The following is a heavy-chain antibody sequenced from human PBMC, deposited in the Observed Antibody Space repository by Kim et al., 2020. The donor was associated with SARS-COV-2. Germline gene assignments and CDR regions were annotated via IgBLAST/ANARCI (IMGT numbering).Heavy chain of an antibody. Sequence: GRVTMTRDTSTSTAYMELSSLRSEDTAVYYCARDLPVGVLVPAAIDAFDIWGQGTMVTVSS. V-gene: IGHV1-46*01. J-gene: IGHJ3*02. D-gene: IGHD2-2*02. CDR3: ARDLPVGVLVPAAIDAFDI.